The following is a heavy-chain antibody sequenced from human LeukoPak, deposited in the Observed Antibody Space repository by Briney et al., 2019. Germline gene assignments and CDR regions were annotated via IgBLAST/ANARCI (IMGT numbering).Heavy chain of an antibody. J-gene: IGHJ3*02. CDR1: GFTFSSYG. CDR2: ISYDGSNK. V-gene: IGHV3-30*18. CDR3: AKARGLIGGAFDI. Sequence: GGSLRLSCAASGFTFSSYGMHWVRQAPGKGLEWVAVISYDGSNKYYADSVKGRFTISRDNSKNTLYLQMNSLRTEDTALYYCAKARGLIGGAFDIWGQGTMVTVSS. D-gene: IGHD3-22*01.